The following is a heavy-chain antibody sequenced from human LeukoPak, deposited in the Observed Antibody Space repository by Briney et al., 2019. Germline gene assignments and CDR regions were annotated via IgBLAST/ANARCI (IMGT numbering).Heavy chain of an antibody. D-gene: IGHD6-19*01. CDR1: GFTFGDYA. V-gene: IGHV3-49*04. Sequence: PGGSLRLSCTASGFTFGDYAMSWVRPAPGKRLEWVGFIRSKAYGGTTEYAASVKGRFTISRDDSKSIAYLQMNSLKTEDTAVYYCTRDLVNGDSSGWYYFDYWGQGTLVTVSS. CDR3: TRDLVNGDSSGWYYFDY. CDR2: IRSKAYGGTT. J-gene: IGHJ4*02.